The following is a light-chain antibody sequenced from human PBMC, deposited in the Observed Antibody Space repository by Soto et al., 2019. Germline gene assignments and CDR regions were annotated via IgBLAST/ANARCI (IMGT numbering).Light chain of an antibody. V-gene: IGLV1-44*01. J-gene: IGLJ1*01. Sequence: QSVLTRPPSASGTPGQRIIISCSGSTSNIESHPVNWFQQVPGAAPKLLIKTNNQRPSGVPDRFSGSKSGASASLAISGLQSEDEATYYCATWDDSRNGVFGSGTKVTVL. CDR2: TNN. CDR1: TSNIESHP. CDR3: ATWDDSRNGV.